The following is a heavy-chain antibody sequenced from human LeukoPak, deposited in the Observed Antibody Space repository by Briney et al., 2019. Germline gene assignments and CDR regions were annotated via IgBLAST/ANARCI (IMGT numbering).Heavy chain of an antibody. J-gene: IGHJ4*02. CDR1: GFTFSSYS. V-gene: IGHV3-21*01. Sequence: GSLRLSCAASGFTFSSYSMNWVRQAPGKGLEWVSSISSSSYIYYADSVKSRFTISRDNAKNSLYLQMNSLRAEDTAVYYCARVPTGISIDYWGQGTLVTVSS. D-gene: IGHD1-1*01. CDR3: ARVPTGISIDY. CDR2: ISSSSYI.